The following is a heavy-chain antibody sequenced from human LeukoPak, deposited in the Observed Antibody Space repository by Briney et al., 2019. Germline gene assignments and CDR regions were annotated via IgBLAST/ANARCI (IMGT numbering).Heavy chain of an antibody. CDR3: ARDSQWPYGMDV. V-gene: IGHV3-33*08. Sequence: PGGSLRLSCAASGFTFSSHAMSWVRQSPGKGLEWVAVIWYDGSNKYYADSVKGRFTISRDNSKNTLYLQMNSLRAEDTAVYYCARDSQWPYGMDVWGQGTTVTVSS. D-gene: IGHD6-19*01. J-gene: IGHJ6*02. CDR1: GFTFSSHA. CDR2: IWYDGSNK.